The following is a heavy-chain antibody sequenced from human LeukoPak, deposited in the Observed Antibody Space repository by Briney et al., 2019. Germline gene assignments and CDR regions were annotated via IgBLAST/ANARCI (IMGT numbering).Heavy chain of an antibody. CDR1: GFTFSTYS. CDR2: ISSDSSTI. V-gene: IGHV3-48*01. Sequence: GGSLTLSCAASGFTFSTYSMKWVRQAPGQGLVWGSYISSDSSTIYYADSVKGRFTISRDNAKNSLSLQMNSLRAEDTAVYYCARDRSGNSYLNDAFDIWGQGTMVTVSS. J-gene: IGHJ3*02. CDR3: ARDRSGNSYLNDAFDI. D-gene: IGHD1-26*01.